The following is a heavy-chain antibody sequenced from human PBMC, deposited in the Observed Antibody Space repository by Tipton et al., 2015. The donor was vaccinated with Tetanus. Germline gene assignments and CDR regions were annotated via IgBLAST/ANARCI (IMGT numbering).Heavy chain of an antibody. CDR2: IYPGDSDT. J-gene: IGHJ6*02. Sequence: QLVQSGAEVKKPGESLKISCKGSGYSFTSYWIGWVRQMPGKGLEWMGIIYPGDSDTRYSPPFQGQVTISADKSISTAYLQWSSLKASDTAMYYCARLIAAAGMYYYYGMDVWGQGTTVTVSS. CDR1: GYSFTSYW. D-gene: IGHD6-13*01. CDR3: ARLIAAAGMYYYYGMDV. V-gene: IGHV5-51*01.